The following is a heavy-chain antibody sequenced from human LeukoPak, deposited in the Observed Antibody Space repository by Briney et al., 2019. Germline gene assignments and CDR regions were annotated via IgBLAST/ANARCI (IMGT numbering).Heavy chain of an antibody. J-gene: IGHJ4*02. CDR1: GFTVSSNY. CDR2: IYSSGST. Sequence: GGSLRLSCAASGFTVSSNYVSWVRQAPGKGLEWVSVIYSSGSTNYADSVKGRFTISRDNSKDTLYLQMNSLRAEDTAVYYCAKDEIGAVAGLLDYWGQGILVTVSS. V-gene: IGHV3-66*01. D-gene: IGHD6-19*01. CDR3: AKDEIGAVAGLLDY.